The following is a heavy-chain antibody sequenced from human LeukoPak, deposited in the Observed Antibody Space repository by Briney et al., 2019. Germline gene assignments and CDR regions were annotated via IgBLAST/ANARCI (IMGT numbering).Heavy chain of an antibody. V-gene: IGHV3-15*01. D-gene: IGHD1-26*01. J-gene: IGHJ4*02. Sequence: GGSLRLSCAASGFTFSNAWMSWVRKAPGKGLEWVGHIKSNTDGGTTDYAAPVKGRFTISRDDSKTTLYLQMNSLKTEDTALYYCATEYYGSYNYWGQGTLVTVSS. CDR1: GFTFSNAW. CDR3: ATEYYGSYNY. CDR2: IKSNTDGGTT.